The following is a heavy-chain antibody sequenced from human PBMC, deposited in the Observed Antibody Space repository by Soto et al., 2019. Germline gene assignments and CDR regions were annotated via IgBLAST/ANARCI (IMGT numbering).Heavy chain of an antibody. CDR3: RRQGSDGHQIDY. CDR2: IYPTDSFN. CDR1: GYAFCKYW. J-gene: IGHJ4*02. Sequence: ESLKTSCEGVGYAFCKYWINWVRRVSGKGLEWMGRIYPTDSFNKYSPSFQGHVTFSVDQSPSPAYVQWSSLETSGTALYSCRRQGSDGHQIDYWGQGTLVTVSS. V-gene: IGHV5-10-1*01. D-gene: IGHD3-16*01.